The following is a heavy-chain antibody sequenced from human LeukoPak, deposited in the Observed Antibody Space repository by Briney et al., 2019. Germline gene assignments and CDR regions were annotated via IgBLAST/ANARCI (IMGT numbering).Heavy chain of an antibody. J-gene: IGHJ4*02. Sequence: GGSLRLSCAASGFTFSSYSMDWVRQAPGKGLEWVSSISGSSSYIYYVDSVKGRFTISRDNAKNSLYLQMNSLRAEDTAVYFCARVSDFGDYGSDDYWGQGTLVTVSS. CDR2: ISGSSSYI. CDR1: GFTFSSYS. D-gene: IGHD4-17*01. V-gene: IGHV3-21*01. CDR3: ARVSDFGDYGSDDY.